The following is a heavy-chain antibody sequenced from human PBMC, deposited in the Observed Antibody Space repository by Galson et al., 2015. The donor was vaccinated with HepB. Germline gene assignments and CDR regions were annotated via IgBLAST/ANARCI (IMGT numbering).Heavy chain of an antibody. J-gene: IGHJ3*02. CDR1: GFTFSTYS. D-gene: IGHD3-22*01. CDR2: ISSSSSAI. CDR3: ARDRQWFHPEIFDI. Sequence: SLRLSCAASGFTFSTYSMNWVRQAPGKGLEWVSYISSSSSAIYYADSVKGRFTISRDNAKNSLYLQMNSLRDEDTAVYYCARDRQWFHPEIFDIWGQGTLVTVSS. V-gene: IGHV3-48*02.